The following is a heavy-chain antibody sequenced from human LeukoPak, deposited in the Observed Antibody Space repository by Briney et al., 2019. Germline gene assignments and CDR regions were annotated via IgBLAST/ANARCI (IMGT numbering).Heavy chain of an antibody. CDR1: GGSISSYY. CDR2: IYTSGST. CDR3: ARSAMANYYYGMDV. V-gene: IGHV4-4*07. J-gene: IGHJ6*04. Sequence: SETLSLTCTVSGGSISSYYWSWIRQPAGKGLEWIGRIYTSGSTNYNPSLKRRVTMSVDTSKNQFSLKLSSVTAADTAVYYCARSAMANYYYGMDVWGKGTTVTVSS. D-gene: IGHD5-18*01.